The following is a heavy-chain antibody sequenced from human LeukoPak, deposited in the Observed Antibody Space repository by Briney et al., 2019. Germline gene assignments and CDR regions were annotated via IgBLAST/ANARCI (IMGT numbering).Heavy chain of an antibody. V-gene: IGHV3-23*01. CDR1: GFPLSSYA. CDR2: TSSSDAGT. D-gene: IGHD7-27*01. Sequence: GGSLRLSCAVSGFPLSSYAMSWVRQAPGKGLEWVSATSSSDAGTYYADSVRGRFTISRDNSKNTLYLQMNSLRAEDTALYYCAKDFTGARDYWGQGTLVTVSS. J-gene: IGHJ4*02. CDR3: AKDFTGARDY.